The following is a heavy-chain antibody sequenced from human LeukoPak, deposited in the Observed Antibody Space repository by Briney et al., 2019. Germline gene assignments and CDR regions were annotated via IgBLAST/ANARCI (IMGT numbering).Heavy chain of an antibody. V-gene: IGHV4-61*02. CDR3: ARGGWNKFDY. CDR1: GGSIRSGSYY. Sequence: SQTLSLTCTVSGGSIRSGSYYWSWIRQPAGKGLEWIGRIHAGGSTNYNPSLKSRVTISVDTSKNQFSLKLSSVTAADTAVYYCARGGWNKFDYWGQGTLVTVSS. D-gene: IGHD3-22*01. J-gene: IGHJ4*02. CDR2: IHAGGST.